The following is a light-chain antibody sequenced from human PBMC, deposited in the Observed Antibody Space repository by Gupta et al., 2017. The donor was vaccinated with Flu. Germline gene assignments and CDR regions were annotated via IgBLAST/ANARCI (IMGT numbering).Light chain of an antibody. CDR2: EDI. Sequence: TCSGTRGGGGIANNDVQWYQQRPSSAPSLVIFEDIRRPSGVPSRFSASVDASSNSASLTISGLRAEDEADYYCQAYESDSRVFGGGTKLTVL. J-gene: IGLJ3*02. V-gene: IGLV6-57*03. CDR1: GGGIANND. CDR3: QAYESDSRV.